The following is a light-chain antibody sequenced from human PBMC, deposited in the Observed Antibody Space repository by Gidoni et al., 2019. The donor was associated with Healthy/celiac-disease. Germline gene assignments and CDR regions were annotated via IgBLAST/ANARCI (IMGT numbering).Light chain of an antibody. J-gene: IGLJ3*02. CDR3: QSYDSSLSGSWV. V-gene: IGLV1-40*01. CDR1: SSNIGAGYD. CDR2: GNS. Sequence: QSVLTQPPSVSGATGQRVTISCTGSSSNIGAGYDVPWYQQLPVTAPKLLIYGNSNRPSGVPDRLSGSKSGTSASRAITGLKAEDEDDYSCQSYDSSLSGSWVFGGGTKLTVI.